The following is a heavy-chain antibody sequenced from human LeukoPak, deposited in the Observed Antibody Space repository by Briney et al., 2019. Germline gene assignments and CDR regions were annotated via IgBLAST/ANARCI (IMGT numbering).Heavy chain of an antibody. D-gene: IGHD3-10*01. CDR1: GFTVSSNY. J-gene: IGHJ4*02. CDR2: IYSGGST. Sequence: GGSLGLSCVASGFTVSSNYMSWVRQAPGKGLEWVSVIYSGGSTYYADSVKGRFTISRHNSKNTLYLQMNSLRAEDTAVYYCAKSFTMVRGVIAASDYWGQGTLVTVSS. V-gene: IGHV3-53*01. CDR3: AKSFTMVRGVIAASDY.